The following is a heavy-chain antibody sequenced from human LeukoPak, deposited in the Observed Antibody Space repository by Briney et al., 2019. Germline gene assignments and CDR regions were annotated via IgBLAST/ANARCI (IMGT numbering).Heavy chain of an antibody. CDR1: GEPFSGYY. CDR2: INHSGNA. V-gene: IGHV4-34*01. D-gene: IGHD4-17*01. CDR3: ARGQGTVTTH. J-gene: IGHJ4*02. Sequence: SETLSLTCAVSGEPFSGYYWTWIRQPPGKGLEWIGEINHSGNANYNPSLKSRVTISLDMSENHFSLKLTSVTAADTAVYYCARGQGTVTTHWGQGTLVTVSS.